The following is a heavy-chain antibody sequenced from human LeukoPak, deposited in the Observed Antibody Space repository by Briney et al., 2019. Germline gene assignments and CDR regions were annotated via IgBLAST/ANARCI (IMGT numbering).Heavy chain of an antibody. CDR3: ARPNYYDSSGSSLDAFDI. V-gene: IGHV3-72*01. D-gene: IGHD3-22*01. CDR2: IRNKVKGYII. Sequence: PGGSLRLSCAASGFPFSDHYMDWVRQAPGKGLERVGRIRNKVKGYIIDYAASVKGRFIISRDDSKNSVYLQMNSLETEDTAVYYCARPNYYDSSGSSLDAFDIWGQGTLVTVSS. J-gene: IGHJ3*02. CDR1: GFPFSDHY.